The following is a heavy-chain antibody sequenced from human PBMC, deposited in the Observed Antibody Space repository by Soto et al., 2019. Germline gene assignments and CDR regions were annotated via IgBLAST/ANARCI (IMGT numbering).Heavy chain of an antibody. CDR3: ARDYSDYGGGGWFDP. J-gene: IGHJ5*02. V-gene: IGHV4-39*02. CDR1: GGLISLESHS. D-gene: IGHD4-17*01. CDR2: FYYSENT. Sequence: PSGTLSRTCSVSGGLISLESHSRGWIRQPPGKGLEWIGTFYYSENTYYNPSLKSRVTISVDTSKNQFSLKLSSVTAADTAVYFCARDYSDYGGGGWFDPWGQG.